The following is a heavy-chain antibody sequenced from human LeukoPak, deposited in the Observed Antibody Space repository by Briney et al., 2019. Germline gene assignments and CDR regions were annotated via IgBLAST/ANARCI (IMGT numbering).Heavy chain of an antibody. D-gene: IGHD3-22*01. Sequence: PGGSLRLSCAASGFTVSSNYMRWVRQAPGKGLEWVSVIYSGGSTYYADSVKGRFTISRDNSKNTLYLQMNSLRAEDTAVYYCARVLSGYDSSGYYSEHFDYWGQGTLVTVSS. CDR2: IYSGGST. V-gene: IGHV3-53*01. J-gene: IGHJ4*02. CDR1: GFTVSSNY. CDR3: ARVLSGYDSSGYYSEHFDY.